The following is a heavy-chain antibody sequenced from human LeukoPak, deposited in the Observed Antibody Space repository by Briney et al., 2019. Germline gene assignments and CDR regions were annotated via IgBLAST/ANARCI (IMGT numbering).Heavy chain of an antibody. Sequence: SESLSLTCIVSGGSMSGHYWNWIRQSPGKALEWIGYVSDSGDTNYNPALKSRVSISVDTSKNQYSLRLMSLTATDTALYFCARKNFYPNWFFDVWGRGTLVTVSS. CDR3: ARKNFYPNWFFDV. V-gene: IGHV4-59*08. CDR1: GGSMSGHY. J-gene: IGHJ2*01. CDR2: VSDSGDT. D-gene: IGHD3-3*01.